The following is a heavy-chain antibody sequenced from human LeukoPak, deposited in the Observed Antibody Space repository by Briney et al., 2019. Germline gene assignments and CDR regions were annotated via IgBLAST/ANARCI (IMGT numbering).Heavy chain of an antibody. D-gene: IGHD3-3*01. CDR3: ARFWSGYLGPDDY. CDR2: ISAYNGNT. J-gene: IGHJ4*02. V-gene: IGHV1-18*01. Sequence: ASVKVSCKASGYTFTSYGISWVRQAPGQGLEWMGWISAYNGNTNYAQKLQGRVTMTTDTSTSTAHMELRSLRSDDTAVYYCARFWSGYLGPDDYWGQGTLVTVSS. CDR1: GYTFTSYG.